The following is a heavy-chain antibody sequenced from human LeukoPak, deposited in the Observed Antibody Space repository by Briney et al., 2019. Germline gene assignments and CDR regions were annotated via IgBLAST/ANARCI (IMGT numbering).Heavy chain of an antibody. D-gene: IGHD3-3*01. CDR3: ARESGAFASGYYYYGMDV. J-gene: IGHJ6*02. CDR1: GGSISSGGYY. Sequence: SQTLSLTCTVSGGSISSGGYYWPWIRQHPGKGLEWIGYIYYSGSTYYNPSLKSRVTISVDTSKNQFSLKLSSVTAADTAVYYCARESGAFASGYYYYGMDVWGQGTTVTVSS. CDR2: IYYSGST. V-gene: IGHV4-31*03.